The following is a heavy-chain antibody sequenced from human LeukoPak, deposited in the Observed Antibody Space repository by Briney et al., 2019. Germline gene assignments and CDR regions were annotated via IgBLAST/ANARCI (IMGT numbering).Heavy chain of an antibody. J-gene: IGHJ5*02. CDR3: AKDPRSSIAAPIDP. Sequence: GRSLRLSCAASGLTFDDYAMHWVRQAPGKGLEWVSGISWNSGSIGYADSVKGRFTISRDNAKNSLYLQMNSLRAEDTALYYCAKDPRSSIAAPIDPWGQGTLVTVSS. CDR2: ISWNSGSI. CDR1: GLTFDDYA. V-gene: IGHV3-9*01. D-gene: IGHD6-6*01.